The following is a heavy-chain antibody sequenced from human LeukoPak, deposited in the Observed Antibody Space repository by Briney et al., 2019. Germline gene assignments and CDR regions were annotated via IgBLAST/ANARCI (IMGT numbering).Heavy chain of an antibody. V-gene: IGHV1-8*01. CDR3: ARGYSSGWYGEHAFDI. Sequence: GASVKVSCKASGYTFTSYDINWVRRATGQGLEWMGWMNPNSGNTGYAQKFQGRVTMTRNTSISTAYMELSSLRSEDTAVYYCARGYSSGWYGEHAFDIWGQGTMVTVSS. D-gene: IGHD6-19*01. J-gene: IGHJ3*02. CDR2: MNPNSGNT. CDR1: GYTFTSYD.